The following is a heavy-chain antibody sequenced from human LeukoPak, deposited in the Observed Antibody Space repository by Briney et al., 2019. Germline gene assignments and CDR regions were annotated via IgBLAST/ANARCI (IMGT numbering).Heavy chain of an antibody. CDR3: AREKRDYDILTGYLYYFDY. CDR2: INAGNGNT. V-gene: IGHV1-3*03. CDR1: GYTFTSYY. D-gene: IGHD3-9*01. Sequence: ASVKVSCKASGYTFTSYYMHWVRQAPGQRLEWMGWINAGNGNTKYSQEFQGRVTITRDTSASTAYMELSSLRSEDMAVYYCAREKRDYDILTGYLYYFDYWGQGTLVTVSS. J-gene: IGHJ4*02.